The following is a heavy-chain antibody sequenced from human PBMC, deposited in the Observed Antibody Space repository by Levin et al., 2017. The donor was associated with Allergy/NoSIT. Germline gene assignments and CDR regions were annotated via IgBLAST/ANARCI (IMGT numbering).Heavy chain of an antibody. CDR1: GASVSSNSAA. D-gene: IGHD6-19*01. CDR2: TYYRSKWYN. CDR3: ARGREIAVAGPYFDY. V-gene: IGHV6-1*01. J-gene: IGHJ4*02. Sequence: SETLSLTCAISGASVSSNSAAWNWIRQSPSRGLEWLGRTYYRSKWYNDYAVSVKSRITINPDTSKNQFSLQLNSVTPEDTAVYYCARGREIAVAGPYFDYWGQGTLVTVSS.